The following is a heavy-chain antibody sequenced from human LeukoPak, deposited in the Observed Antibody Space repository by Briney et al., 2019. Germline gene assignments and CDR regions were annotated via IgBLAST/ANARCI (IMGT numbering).Heavy chain of an antibody. CDR2: INPSGGST. CDR1: GYTFTSYY. J-gene: IGHJ6*03. V-gene: IGHV1-46*01. CDR3: ARDRGRGRGLGSYSGYYYYMDV. Sequence: GASVKVSCKASGYTFTSYYMHWVRQAPGQGLEWMGIINPSGGSTSYAQKFQGRVTMTRDTSTSTVYMELSSLRSEDTAVYYCARDRGRGRGLGSYSGYYYYMDVWGKGTTVTISS. D-gene: IGHD3-10*01.